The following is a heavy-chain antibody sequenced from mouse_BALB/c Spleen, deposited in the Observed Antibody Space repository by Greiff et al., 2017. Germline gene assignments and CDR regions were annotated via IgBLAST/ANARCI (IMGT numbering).Heavy chain of an antibody. CDR1: GFPFSSYG. Sequence: EVMLVESGGGLVQPGGSLKLSCAASGFPFSSYGMSWVRQTPDKRLELVATINSNGGSTYYPDSVKGRFTISRDNAKNTLYLQMSSLKSEDTAMYYCARVRYGPWFAYWGQGTLVTVSA. CDR2: INSNGGST. V-gene: IGHV5-6-3*01. D-gene: IGHD1-1*02. J-gene: IGHJ3*01. CDR3: ARVRYGPWFAY.